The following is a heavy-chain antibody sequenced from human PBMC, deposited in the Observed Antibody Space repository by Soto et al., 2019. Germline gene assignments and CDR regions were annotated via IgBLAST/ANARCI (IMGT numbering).Heavy chain of an antibody. Sequence: ASVKVSCKASGYTFTSYGISWVRQAPGQGLEWMGWIIAYNGNTNYAQKLQGRVTMTTDTSTSTAYMELRSLRSDDTAVYYCARVKGSGYHNWFDPWGQGTLVTSPQ. J-gene: IGHJ5*02. D-gene: IGHD3-22*01. CDR2: IIAYNGNT. V-gene: IGHV1-18*01. CDR1: GYTFTSYG. CDR3: ARVKGSGYHNWFDP.